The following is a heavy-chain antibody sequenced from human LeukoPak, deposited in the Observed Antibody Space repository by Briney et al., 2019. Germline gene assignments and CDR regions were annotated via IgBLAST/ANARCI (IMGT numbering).Heavy chain of an antibody. Sequence: PSETLSLTCSVSGGSVSSGSYYWSWIRQPPGKGLEWIGFIYYSGSTNYNPSLKSRVTISIDTSNNQFSLKLSSVTAADTAVYYCAVYRGSGSYFAYWGQGALVTVSS. CDR2: IYYSGST. D-gene: IGHD3-10*01. CDR1: GGSVSSGSYY. V-gene: IGHV4-61*01. CDR3: AVYRGSGSYFAY. J-gene: IGHJ4*02.